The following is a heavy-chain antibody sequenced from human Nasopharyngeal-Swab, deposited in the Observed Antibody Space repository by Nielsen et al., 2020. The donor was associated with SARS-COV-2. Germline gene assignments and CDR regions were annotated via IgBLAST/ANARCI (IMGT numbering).Heavy chain of an antibody. CDR2: INPSGGST. CDR1: GYTFTSYY. CDR3: ARDLYGSGSYNFGAFDI. J-gene: IGHJ3*02. D-gene: IGHD3-10*01. V-gene: IGHV1-46*01. Sequence: ASVKVSCKASGYTFTSYYMHWVRQAPGQGLEWMGIINPSGGSTSYAQKFQGRVTITADESTSTAYMELSSLRSEDTAVYYCARDLYGSGSYNFGAFDIWGQGTMVTVSS.